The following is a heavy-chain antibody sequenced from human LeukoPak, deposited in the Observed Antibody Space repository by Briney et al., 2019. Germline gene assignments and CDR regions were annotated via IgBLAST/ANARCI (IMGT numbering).Heavy chain of an antibody. V-gene: IGHV3-74*01. Sequence: GGSLRLSCAASGFTFSSYWMHWVRQAPGKGLVWVSRINSDGSTTSYADSVKGRFTISRDSAKNTLYLQMNSLRAEDTAVYYCASIMNSQHVYWGQGTLVTVSS. J-gene: IGHJ4*02. CDR1: GFTFSSYW. CDR2: INSDGSTT. CDR3: ASIMNSQHVY. D-gene: IGHD4-23*01.